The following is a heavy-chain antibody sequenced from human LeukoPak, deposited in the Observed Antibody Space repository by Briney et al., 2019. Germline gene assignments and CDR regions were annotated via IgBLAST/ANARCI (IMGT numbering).Heavy chain of an antibody. V-gene: IGHV1-69*05. CDR1: GGTFSSYA. J-gene: IGHJ4*02. CDR3: ARDPRGMVRGATALFDY. D-gene: IGHD3-10*01. CDR2: IIPIFGTA. Sequence: ASVKVSCKASGGTFSSYAISWVRQAPGQGLEWMGGIIPIFGTANYAQKFQGRVTITTDESTSTAYMELSSLRSEDTAVYYCARDPRGMVRGATALFDYWGQGTLVTVSS.